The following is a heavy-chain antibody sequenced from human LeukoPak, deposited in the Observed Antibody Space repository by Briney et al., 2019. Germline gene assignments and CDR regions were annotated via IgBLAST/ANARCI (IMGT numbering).Heavy chain of an antibody. V-gene: IGHV4-31*03. CDR2: IYYSGST. D-gene: IGHD2-2*02. J-gene: IGHJ3*02. CDR3: AIYAQGAFDI. CDR1: GGSISSGGYY. Sequence: SETLSLTCTVSGGSISSGGYYWSWIRQHPGKGLEWIGYIYYSGSTYYNPSLKSRVTISVDTSKNQFSLKLSSVTAADTAAYYCAIYAQGAFDIWGQGTMVTVSS.